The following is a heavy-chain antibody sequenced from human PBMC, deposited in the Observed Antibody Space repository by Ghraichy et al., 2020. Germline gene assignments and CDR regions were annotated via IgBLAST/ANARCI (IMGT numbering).Heavy chain of an antibody. D-gene: IGHD4-23*01. CDR1: GGTFSSYA. CDR2: IIPIFGTA. Sequence: SVKVSCKASGGTFSSYAISWVRQAPGQGLEWMGGIIPIFGTANYAQKFQGRVTITADESTSTAYMELSSLRSEDTAVYYCASPTGVVTPPYFQHWGQGTLVTVSS. CDR3: ASPTGVVTPPYFQH. V-gene: IGHV1-69*13. J-gene: IGHJ1*01.